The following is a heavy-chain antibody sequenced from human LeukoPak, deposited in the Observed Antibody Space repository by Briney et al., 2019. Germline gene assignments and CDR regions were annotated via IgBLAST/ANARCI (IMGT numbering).Heavy chain of an antibody. D-gene: IGHD6-13*01. Sequence: GASVKVSCKASGYTFTSYGISWVLQAPGQGLEWMGWISAYNGNTNYAQKVQGRVTMTTDTSTSTAYMELRSLRSDDTAVYYCARAYSSSPKAAGYYMDVWGKGTTVTVSS. CDR2: ISAYNGNT. CDR3: ARAYSSSPKAAGYYMDV. CDR1: GYTFTSYG. J-gene: IGHJ6*03. V-gene: IGHV1-18*01.